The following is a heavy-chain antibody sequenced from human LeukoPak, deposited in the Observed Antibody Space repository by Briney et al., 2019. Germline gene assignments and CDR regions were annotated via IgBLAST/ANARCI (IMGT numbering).Heavy chain of an antibody. D-gene: IGHD5-18*01. CDR3: ARATTGYSYGYGIYYYYGMDV. CDR2: IYYSGST. J-gene: IGHJ6*02. CDR1: GGSISSGDYY. V-gene: IGHV4-30-4*01. Sequence: PSETLPLTCTVSGGSISSGDYYWSWIRQPPGKGLEWIGYIYYSGSTYYNPSLKSRVTISVDTSKNQFSLKLSSVTAADTAVYYCARATTGYSYGYGIYYYYGMDVWGQGTTVTVSS.